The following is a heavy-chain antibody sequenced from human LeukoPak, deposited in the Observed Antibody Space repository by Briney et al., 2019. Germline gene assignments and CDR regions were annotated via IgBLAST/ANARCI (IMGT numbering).Heavy chain of an antibody. CDR2: LYSSGGT. J-gene: IGHJ6*03. Sequence: SKTLSLTCTVSGGSISRSYCYWGWIRQPPGKGLEWIGSLYSSGGTYYNPSLTSRVTISVDTSKNQFSLKLSSVTAADTAVYYCARLADDRTILGYRNPYSYYYYMDVWGKGTTVTVSS. V-gene: IGHV4-39*07. CDR1: GGSISRSYCY. D-gene: IGHD2-15*01. CDR3: ARLADDRTILGYRNPYSYYYYMDV.